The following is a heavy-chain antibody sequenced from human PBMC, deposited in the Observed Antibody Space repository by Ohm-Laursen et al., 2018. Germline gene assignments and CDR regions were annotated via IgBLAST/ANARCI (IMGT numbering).Heavy chain of an antibody. CDR3: AKDRGGEYSYAYGYYYGMDV. J-gene: IGHJ6*02. D-gene: IGHD5-18*01. CDR1: GFSFDDYA. V-gene: IGHV3-9*01. Sequence: SLRLSCAASGFSFDDYAMHWVRQAPGKGLEWVSGISWNSGSKVYADSVQGRFTISRDNAKKSLYLQMNSLRAEDTALYYCAKDRGGEYSYAYGYYYGMDVWGQGTTVTVSS. CDR2: ISWNSGSK.